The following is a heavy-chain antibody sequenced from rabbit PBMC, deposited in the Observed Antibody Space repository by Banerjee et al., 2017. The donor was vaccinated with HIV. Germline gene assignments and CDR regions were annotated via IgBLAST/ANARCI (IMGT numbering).Heavy chain of an antibody. Sequence: SLEESGGVLVKPEGALTLTCTASGFSFSSSYYMCRVRQAPGKGMECIACIYRDSSGSTYYASWAKGRFTISKTSSTTVTLQMTSLTAADTATYFCARNYVNAFDPRGPGTLVTVS. CDR2: IYRDSSGST. CDR1: GFSFSSSYY. CDR3: ARNYVNAFDP. J-gene: IGHJ2*01. V-gene: IGHV1S40*01. D-gene: IGHD1-1*01.